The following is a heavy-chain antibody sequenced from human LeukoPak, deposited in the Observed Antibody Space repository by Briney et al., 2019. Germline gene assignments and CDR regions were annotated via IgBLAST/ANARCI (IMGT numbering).Heavy chain of an antibody. Sequence: ASVKVSCKASGYTFTSYDINWVRQATGQGLEWMGWMNPNSGNTGYAQKFQGRVTITGNTSLGTTYMELTSLTSEDTAIYYCSRIARGNWFDPWGQGTLVTVSS. J-gene: IGHJ5*02. CDR2: MNPNSGNT. V-gene: IGHV1-8*01. CDR1: GYTFTSYD. D-gene: IGHD2-21*01. CDR3: SRIARGNWFDP.